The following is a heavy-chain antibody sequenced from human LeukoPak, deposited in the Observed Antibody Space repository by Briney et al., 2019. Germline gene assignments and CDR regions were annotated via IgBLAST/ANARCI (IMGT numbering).Heavy chain of an antibody. CDR3: ARDNWNYGSSMDV. CDR2: IYYSGST. J-gene: IGHJ6*02. CDR1: GGSISSYY. D-gene: IGHD1-7*01. V-gene: IGHV4-59*01. Sequence: SETLSLTCTVSGGSISSYYWSWIRQPPGKGLEWIGYIYYSGSTNYNPSLKSRVTISVDTSKNQFSLKLSSVTAADTAVYYCARDNWNYGSSMDVWGQGTTVTVS.